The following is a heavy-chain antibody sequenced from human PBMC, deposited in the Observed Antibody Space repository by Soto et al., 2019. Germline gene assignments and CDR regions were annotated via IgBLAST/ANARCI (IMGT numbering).Heavy chain of an antibody. CDR2: INSDGSST. J-gene: IGHJ6*02. V-gene: IGHV3-74*01. D-gene: IGHD6-19*01. Sequence: EVQLVESGGGLVQPGGSLRLSCAASGFTFSSYWMHWVRQAPGKGLVWVSRINSDGSSTSYADSVKGRFTISRDNAKNXLXXQMNSLRAEDTAVYYCARDSDPSSGWYRYYYGMDVWGQGTTVTVSS. CDR3: ARDSDPSSGWYRYYYGMDV. CDR1: GFTFSSYW.